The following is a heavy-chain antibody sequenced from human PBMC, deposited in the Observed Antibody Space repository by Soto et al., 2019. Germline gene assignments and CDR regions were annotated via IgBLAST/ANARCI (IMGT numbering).Heavy chain of an antibody. J-gene: IGHJ4*02. V-gene: IGHV3-73*01. CDR1: GFTFSGSA. D-gene: IGHD3-9*01. Sequence: GGSLRLSCAASGFTFSGSAMHWVRQASGKGLEWVGRIRSKANSYATAYAASVKGRFTISRDDSKNTAYLQMNSLKTEDTAVYYCTRGPTYMTYYDILTGYYTSDYWGQGTLVTVSS. CDR3: TRGPTYMTYYDILTGYYTSDY. CDR2: IRSKANSYAT.